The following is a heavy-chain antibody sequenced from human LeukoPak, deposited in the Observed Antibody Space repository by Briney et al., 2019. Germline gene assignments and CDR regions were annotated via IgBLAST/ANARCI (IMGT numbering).Heavy chain of an antibody. D-gene: IGHD3-3*01. CDR2: IYPDDSDS. CDR1: GYSFTNYW. Sequence: GESLKISCKGSGYSFTNYWIGWVRQMPGKGLEWMGIIYPDDSDSRYSPSFQGQVTMSADKSISTAYLEWSSLKASDTAMYYCARAVGLSGYVDYWGQGTLVTVSS. V-gene: IGHV5-51*01. J-gene: IGHJ4*02. CDR3: ARAVGLSGYVDY.